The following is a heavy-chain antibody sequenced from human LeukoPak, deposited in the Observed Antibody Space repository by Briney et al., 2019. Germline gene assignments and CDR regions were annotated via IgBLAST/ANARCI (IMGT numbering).Heavy chain of an antibody. D-gene: IGHD3-9*01. Sequence: PSETLSLTCAVYGGSFSGYYWSWIRQPPGKGLEWIGYIYYSGSTNYNPSLKSRVTISVDTSKNQFSLKLSSVTAADTAVYYCARYSIPDILTGYYAAGFDYWGQGTLVTVSS. V-gene: IGHV4-59*01. CDR2: IYYSGST. CDR1: GGSFSGYY. CDR3: ARYSIPDILTGYYAAGFDY. J-gene: IGHJ4*02.